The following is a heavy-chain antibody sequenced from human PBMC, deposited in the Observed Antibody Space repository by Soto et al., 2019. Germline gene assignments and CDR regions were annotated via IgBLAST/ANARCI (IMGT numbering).Heavy chain of an antibody. CDR3: ARDQSNSWSVNYYGMDV. J-gene: IGHJ6*02. V-gene: IGHV3-53*01. CDR1: GFIVSSNY. D-gene: IGHD6-13*01. CDR2: IYSGGSA. Sequence: EVQLVESGGGLIQPGGSLRLSCVASGFIVSSNYMNRVRQAPGKGLEWVAVIYSGGSAYYADSVKGRFTISRDNSKNTLYLQMNTLRAEDTAVYYCARDQSNSWSVNYYGMDVWGQGTTVTVSS.